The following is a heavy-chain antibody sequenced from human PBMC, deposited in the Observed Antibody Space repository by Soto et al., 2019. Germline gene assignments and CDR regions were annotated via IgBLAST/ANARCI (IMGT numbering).Heavy chain of an antibody. V-gene: IGHV1-69*01. J-gene: IGHJ4*02. CDR2: IISIFGTA. CDR3: ARGPSGDYFLDY. D-gene: IGHD4-17*01. CDR1: GGTFSSYA. Sequence: QVQLVQSGAEVKKLGSSVKVSCKASGGTFSSYASSWVRQAPGQGLEWMGGIISIFGTANYAQKFQGRVTISADEATSTAYMQLSSLRSAETAEYYCARGPSGDYFLDYWGQGTLVTVSS.